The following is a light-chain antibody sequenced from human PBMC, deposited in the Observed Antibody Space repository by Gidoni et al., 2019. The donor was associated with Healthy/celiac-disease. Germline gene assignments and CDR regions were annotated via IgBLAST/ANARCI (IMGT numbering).Light chain of an antibody. CDR3: QSYDSSLSGWV. V-gene: IGLV1-40*01. CDR2: GNS. CDR1: SSNNGAGYG. Sequence: QSVLTQPPSVSGAPGQTVTISCTGRSSNNGAGYGVHGSQQLPGTAPKLLLYGNSNRPSGVPDRFSGSKSGTSASLAITGRQAEDEADYYCQSYDSSLSGWVFGGGTKLTVL. J-gene: IGLJ3*02.